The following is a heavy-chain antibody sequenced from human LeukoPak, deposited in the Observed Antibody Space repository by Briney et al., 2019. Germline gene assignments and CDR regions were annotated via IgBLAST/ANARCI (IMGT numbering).Heavy chain of an antibody. CDR2: ITSSSSYI. J-gene: IGHJ4*02. Sequence: PGGSLRLSCAASGFTFSSYTMNWVRQAPGKGLEWVSSITSSSSYIYYADSVKGRFTISRDNAKNSLYLQMNSLRAEDTAVYYCARHVVGVIFDYWGQGTLVTVSS. D-gene: IGHD3-22*01. CDR3: ARHVVGVIFDY. CDR1: GFTFSSYT. V-gene: IGHV3-21*01.